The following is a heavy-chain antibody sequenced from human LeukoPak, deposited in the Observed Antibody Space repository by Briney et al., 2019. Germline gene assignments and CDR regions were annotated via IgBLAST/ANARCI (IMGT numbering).Heavy chain of an antibody. CDR3: ARSSGNYYYYHRLV. J-gene: IGHJ6*04. CDR1: GGSISSYY. V-gene: IGHV4-4*07. CDR2: IYTSGST. Sequence: PSETLSLTCTVSGGSISSYYWICIRQPAGKGLEWIGRIYTSGSTNYNPSLKSRVTMSVYSSKNQFSLKLSSVTAADTAVYYCARSSGNYYYYHRLVWAKGTTVTVSS.